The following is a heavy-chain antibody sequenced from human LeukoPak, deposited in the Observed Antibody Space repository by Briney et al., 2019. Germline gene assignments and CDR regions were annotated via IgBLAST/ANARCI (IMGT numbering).Heavy chain of an antibody. V-gene: IGHV1-2*02. Sequence: ASVKVSCKASGYTFTGYYMHWVRQAPGQGLEWMGWINPNSGGTNYAQKFQGGVTMTRDTSISTAYMELSRLRSDDTAVYYCARGPGYCSGGSCYNYWYFDLWGRGTLVTVSS. J-gene: IGHJ2*01. CDR1: GYTFTGYY. CDR3: ARGPGYCSGGSCYNYWYFDL. D-gene: IGHD2-15*01. CDR2: INPNSGGT.